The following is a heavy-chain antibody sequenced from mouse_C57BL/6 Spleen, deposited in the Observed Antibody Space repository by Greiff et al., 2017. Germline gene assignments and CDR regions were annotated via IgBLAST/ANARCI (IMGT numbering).Heavy chain of an antibody. D-gene: IGHD1-1*01. CDR2: INPNYGTT. CDR3: ASLLLRSEGYYFDY. Sequence: VQLKESGPELVKPGASVKISCKASGYSFTDYNMNWVKQSNGKSLEWIGVINPNYGTTSYNQKFKGKATLTVDQSSSTAYMQLNSLTSEDSAVYYCASLLLRSEGYYFDYWGQGTTLTVSS. J-gene: IGHJ2*01. V-gene: IGHV1-39*01. CDR1: GYSFTDYN.